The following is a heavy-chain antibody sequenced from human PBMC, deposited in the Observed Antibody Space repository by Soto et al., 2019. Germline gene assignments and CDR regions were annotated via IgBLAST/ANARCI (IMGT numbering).Heavy chain of an antibody. D-gene: IGHD3-10*01. CDR2: IYYSGST. CDR1: GGSISSDGNY. CDR3: ARARMVRGIIYYYGMDV. J-gene: IGHJ6*02. V-gene: IGHV4-31*03. Sequence: QVQLQESGPGLVKSSQTLSLTCTVSGGSISSDGNYWSWIRQHPGKGLEWIGYIYYSGSTNYNPSLKSRVTISVDTSKYQFSLKLNSVTAADTAVYYCARARMVRGIIYYYGMDVWGQGTTVTVSS.